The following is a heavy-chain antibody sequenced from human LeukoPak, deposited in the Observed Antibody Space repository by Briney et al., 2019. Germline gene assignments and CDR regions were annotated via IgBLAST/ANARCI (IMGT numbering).Heavy chain of an antibody. CDR2: MNPNSGNT. D-gene: IGHD6-13*01. J-gene: IGHJ6*04. V-gene: IGHV1-8*01. CDR3: SRGYTGYSSSLV. Sequence: ASVKVSCKASGCTFTSYDINWVRQAPGQGLEWMGWMNPNSGNTGYAQKFQGRVTMISNTSISTAYMELSSLRSEGTAVHYCSRGYTGYSSSLVWGKGTTVTVSS. CDR1: GCTFTSYD.